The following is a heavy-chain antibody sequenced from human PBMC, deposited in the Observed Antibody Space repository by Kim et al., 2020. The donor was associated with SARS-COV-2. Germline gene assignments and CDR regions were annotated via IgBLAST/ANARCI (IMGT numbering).Heavy chain of an antibody. Sequence: GGSLRLSCAASGFTFSSYGMHWVRQAPGKGLEWVAAIWYDGSNKYYADSVKGRFTISRDNSKNTLYLQMNSLRAEDTAVSYCIGTYGYFQHWGQGTLVPV. V-gene: IGHV3-33*01. CDR3: IGTYGYFQH. J-gene: IGHJ1*01. D-gene: IGHD1-1*01. CDR1: GFTFSSYG. CDR2: IWYDGSNK.